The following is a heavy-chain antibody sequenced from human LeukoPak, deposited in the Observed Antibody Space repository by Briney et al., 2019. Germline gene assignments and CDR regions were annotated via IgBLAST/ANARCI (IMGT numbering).Heavy chain of an antibody. J-gene: IGHJ4*02. CDR3: ARIASRDYFDY. V-gene: IGHV3-74*01. D-gene: IGHD2-2*01. CDR2: INSDGSGT. Sequence: PGGSLRLSCAASGFTFSGYWMHWVRQAPGKGLVWVSRINSDGSGTTYAGSVKGRFTISRDNAKNTLYLQMNSLRADDTAVYYCARIASRDYFDYWGQGTLVTVSS. CDR1: GFTFSGYW.